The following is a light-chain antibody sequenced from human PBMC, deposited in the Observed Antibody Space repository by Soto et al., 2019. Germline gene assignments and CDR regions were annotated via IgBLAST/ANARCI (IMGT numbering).Light chain of an antibody. Sequence: EIVLTQSPGTLSLSPGERATLSCRASQSVSSSYLAWYQQKPGQAPRLLIYGASSRATGIPDRFSGSGSGTDFTFNISRLEDEDAAVYYCQQYGSSPSWTFGQGNKVEIK. CDR3: QQYGSSPSWT. CDR2: GAS. V-gene: IGKV3-20*01. CDR1: QSVSSSY. J-gene: IGKJ1*01.